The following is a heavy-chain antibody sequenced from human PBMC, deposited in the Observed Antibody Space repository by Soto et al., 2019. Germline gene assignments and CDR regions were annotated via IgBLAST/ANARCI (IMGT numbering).Heavy chain of an antibody. CDR3: ARARDYSFYYMDV. CDR2: IFSTDEI. CDR1: GFSLTNATMG. Sequence: QVTLKESGPVLVKPTETLTLTCTVSGFSLTNATMGVSWIRQPPGKALEWLTHIFSTDEISYNTSLKSRVTISQDTSKSQVVLTMTNMDPVDTATYYCARARDYSFYYMDVWGKGTTVIVSS. V-gene: IGHV2-26*01. J-gene: IGHJ6*03.